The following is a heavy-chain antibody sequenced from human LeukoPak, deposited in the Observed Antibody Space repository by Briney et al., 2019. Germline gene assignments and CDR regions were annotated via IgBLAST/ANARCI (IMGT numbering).Heavy chain of an antibody. Sequence: SETPSLTCTVSGGSISSSSYYWGWIRQPPGKGLEWIGSITYSGSTYYNPSLKSRVTISVDTSKTQFSLKLISVTAADTAVYYCARVSPNTVTTLQYFDYWGQGTLVTVSS. V-gene: IGHV4-39*07. CDR2: ITYSGST. CDR3: ARVSPNTVTTLQYFDY. CDR1: GGSISSSSYY. J-gene: IGHJ4*02. D-gene: IGHD4-17*01.